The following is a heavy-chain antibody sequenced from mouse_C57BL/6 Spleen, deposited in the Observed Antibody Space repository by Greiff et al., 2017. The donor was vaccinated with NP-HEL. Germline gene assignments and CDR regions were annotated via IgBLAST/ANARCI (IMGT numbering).Heavy chain of an antibody. CDR2: INPGSGGT. CDR3: ARELGKAY. Sequence: VQLQESGAELVRPGTSVKVSCKASGYAFTNYLIEWVKQRPGQGLEWIGVINPGSGGTNYNEKFKGKATLTADKSSSTAYMQLSSLTSEDSAVYFCARELGKAYWGQGTLVTVSA. D-gene: IGHD4-1*01. J-gene: IGHJ3*01. CDR1: GYAFTNYL. V-gene: IGHV1-54*01.